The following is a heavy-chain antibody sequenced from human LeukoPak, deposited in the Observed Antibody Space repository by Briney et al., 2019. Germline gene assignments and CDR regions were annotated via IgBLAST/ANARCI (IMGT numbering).Heavy chain of an antibody. CDR2: INADNGDT. CDR1: GYPFISYA. CDR3: ASDAFDI. J-gene: IGHJ3*02. V-gene: IGHV1-3*01. Sequence: ASVKVSCKASGYPFISYAMYWVRQAPGQRLEWMGWINADNGDTRYSQKLQGRVTMTGDTSASTTYMELSSLRSEDTAVYYCASDAFDIWGQGTMVTVSS.